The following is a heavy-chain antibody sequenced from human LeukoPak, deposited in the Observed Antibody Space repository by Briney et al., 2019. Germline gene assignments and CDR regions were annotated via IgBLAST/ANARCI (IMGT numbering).Heavy chain of an antibody. J-gene: IGHJ4*02. CDR2: IHYSGNP. V-gene: IGHV4-30-4*01. CDR1: GGSISSGDFY. CDR3: ARDRYGNYFDY. Sequence: SETLSFTCTVSGGSISSGDFYWSWIRQPPGKGLEWIGYIHYSGNPYYNPSLKSRLIISIDTSRNQFSLKLSSVTAADTAVYYCARDRYGNYFDYWGQGTLVSVSS. D-gene: IGHD3-10*01.